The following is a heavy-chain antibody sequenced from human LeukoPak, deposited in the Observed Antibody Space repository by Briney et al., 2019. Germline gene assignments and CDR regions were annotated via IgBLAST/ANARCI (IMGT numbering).Heavy chain of an antibody. CDR2: IYYSGST. CDR1: GGSISSYY. J-gene: IGHJ4*02. CDR3: ARHYSSSWYVRYFDY. V-gene: IGHV4-59*08. Sequence: SGTLSLTCTVSGGSISSYYWSWIRQPPGKGLEGIGYIYYSGSTNYNRSLKSRVTISVDTSKNQFSLKLSSVTAADTAVYYCARHYSSSWYVRYFDYWGQGTLVTVSS. D-gene: IGHD6-13*01.